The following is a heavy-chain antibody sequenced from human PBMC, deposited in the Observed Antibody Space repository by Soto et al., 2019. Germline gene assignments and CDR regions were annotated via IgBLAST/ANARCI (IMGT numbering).Heavy chain of an antibody. CDR1: GGSISSSSYY. D-gene: IGHD3-9*01. V-gene: IGHV4-39*01. CDR2: IYYSGST. Sequence: PSETLSLTCTVSGGSISSSSYYWGWIRQPPGKGLEWIGSIYYSGSTYYNPSLKSRVTISVDTSKNQFSLKLSSVTAADTAVYYCASQGPRYSRGFRPYDFLTGYYNDVYWGQGTLVTVSS. J-gene: IGHJ4*02. CDR3: ASQGPRYSRGFRPYDFLTGYYNDVY.